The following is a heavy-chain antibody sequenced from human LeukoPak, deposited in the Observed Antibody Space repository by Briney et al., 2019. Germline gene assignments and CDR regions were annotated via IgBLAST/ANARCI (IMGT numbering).Heavy chain of an antibody. D-gene: IGHD4-17*01. J-gene: IGHJ3*02. CDR3: ARHFRGFYGDYGDAFDI. CDR2: IYYSGST. Sequence: PSETLSLTCTVSGGSISSYYWSWIRQPPGKGLEWIGYIYYSGSTNYNPSLKSRVTISVDTSKNQFSLKLSSVTAADTAMYYCARHFRGFYGDYGDAFDIWGQGTMVTVSS. CDR1: GGSISSYY. V-gene: IGHV4-59*01.